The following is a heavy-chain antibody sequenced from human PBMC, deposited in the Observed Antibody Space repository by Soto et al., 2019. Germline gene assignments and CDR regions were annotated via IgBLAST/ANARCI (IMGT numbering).Heavy chain of an antibody. CDR2: ILHDGNNK. CDR3: ARDDEDGSYCDLGY. J-gene: IGHJ4*02. Sequence: QVQLVESGGGVVQPGRSLRLSCAASGFTFSNYIMHWVRHAPGKVLEWVAMILHDGNNKYYADSVKGRFTISRDNYKNTLYLQMNSLRTEDTAIYYCARDDEDGSYCDLGYWGQGTLVTVSS. V-gene: IGHV3-30-3*01. CDR1: GFTFSNYI. D-gene: IGHD3-10*01.